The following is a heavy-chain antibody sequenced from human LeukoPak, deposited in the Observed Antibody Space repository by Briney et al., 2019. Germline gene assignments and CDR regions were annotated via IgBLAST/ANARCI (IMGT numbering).Heavy chain of an antibody. Sequence: GGSLRLSCAPSGFTFSTYAMSWVRQASGKGLEWVSSISNTGGGTYYADSVKGRFTISRDNSKNTLYLQMNSLRAEDTALYYCARIAIAVADTGGYIDYWGQGTLVTVSS. CDR2: ISNTGGGT. D-gene: IGHD6-19*01. J-gene: IGHJ4*02. CDR3: ARIAIAVADTGGYIDY. CDR1: GFTFSTYA. V-gene: IGHV3-23*01.